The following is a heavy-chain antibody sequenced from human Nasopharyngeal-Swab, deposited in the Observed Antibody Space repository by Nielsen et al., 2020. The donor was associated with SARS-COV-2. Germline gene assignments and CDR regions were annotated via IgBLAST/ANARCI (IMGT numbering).Heavy chain of an antibody. Sequence: GESLKISCAASGFTFDDYTMHWVRQAPGKGLEWVSLISWDGGSTYYADSVKGRFTISRDNSKNSLYLQMNSLRTEDTALYYCAKGPRKIFGVSGSYYYYYYGMDVWGQGTTVTVSS. J-gene: IGHJ6*02. D-gene: IGHD3-3*01. V-gene: IGHV3-43*01. CDR1: GFTFDDYT. CDR2: ISWDGGST. CDR3: AKGPRKIFGVSGSYYYYYYGMDV.